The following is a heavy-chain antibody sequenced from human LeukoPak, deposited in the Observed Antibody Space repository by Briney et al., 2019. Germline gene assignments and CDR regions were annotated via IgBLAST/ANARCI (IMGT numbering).Heavy chain of an antibody. J-gene: IGHJ6*02. CDR3: AKGLLAAARTGMDV. Sequence: PGGSLRLSCAASGITFSSYAMNWVRQAPGKGLEWVSGLSSSGGSTYYADSVKGRFTISRDNSKNTLYLQMNSLRVEDTAVYYCAKGLLAAARTGMDVWGQGTTVTVSS. V-gene: IGHV3-23*01. CDR1: GITFSSYA. D-gene: IGHD6-13*01. CDR2: LSSSGGST.